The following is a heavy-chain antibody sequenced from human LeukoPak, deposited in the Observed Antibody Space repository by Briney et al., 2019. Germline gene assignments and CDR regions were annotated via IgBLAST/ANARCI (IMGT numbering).Heavy chain of an antibody. V-gene: IGHV4-4*07. J-gene: IGHJ4*02. CDR3: ARVGKSGSYSDY. Sequence: SETLSLTCTVSGGSISSYYWRWIRQPAGKGLEWIGRIYTSGSTNYNPSLKSRVTISVDKSKNQFSLKLSSVTAADTAVYYCARVGKSGSYSDYWGQGTLVTVSS. D-gene: IGHD1-26*01. CDR1: GGSISSYY. CDR2: IYTSGST.